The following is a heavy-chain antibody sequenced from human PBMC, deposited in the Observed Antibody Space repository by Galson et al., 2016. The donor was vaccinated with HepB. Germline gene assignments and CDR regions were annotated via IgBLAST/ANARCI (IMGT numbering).Heavy chain of an antibody. Sequence: SLRLSCAASGFTFTNYGMNWLRQAPGKGLEWVAYISNDGSKRYFADSVKGRFTISRDNSKNTLYLQMNSLRVDDTAVYYCARPGTLIIVTDGSDVWGQGTMVTVSS. D-gene: IGHD3-22*01. J-gene: IGHJ3*01. CDR2: ISNDGSKR. CDR1: GFTFTNYG. CDR3: ARPGTLIIVTDGSDV. V-gene: IGHV3-30*03.